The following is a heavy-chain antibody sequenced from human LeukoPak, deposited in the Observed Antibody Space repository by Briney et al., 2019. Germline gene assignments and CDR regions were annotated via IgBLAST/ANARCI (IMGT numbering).Heavy chain of an antibody. Sequence: GGSLRLSCVASGLTFSSYGMNWVRQAPGEGLGWVAVIWYDGSNKYYADSVKGRFTISRDNSKNTLYLQMNSLSAEDTAMYYCARDSPGGVLDYWGQGTLVTVSS. CDR2: IWYDGSNK. D-gene: IGHD3-16*01. CDR1: GLTFSSYG. CDR3: ARDSPGGVLDY. J-gene: IGHJ4*02. V-gene: IGHV3-33*01.